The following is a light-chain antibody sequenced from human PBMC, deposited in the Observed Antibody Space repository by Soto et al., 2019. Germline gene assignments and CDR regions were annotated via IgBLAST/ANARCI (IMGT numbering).Light chain of an antibody. CDR1: QSVSSSS. CDR2: DTS. Sequence: SVLTQSSGTLSLSPGERATLSCRASQSVSSSSLAWYQQKPGQAPRLLIYDTSSRATGIPDRFSGSGSGTDFTLTISRLEPEDFAVYYCQQYVSSPLTFGGGTKVDIK. V-gene: IGKV3-20*01. J-gene: IGKJ4*01. CDR3: QQYVSSPLT.